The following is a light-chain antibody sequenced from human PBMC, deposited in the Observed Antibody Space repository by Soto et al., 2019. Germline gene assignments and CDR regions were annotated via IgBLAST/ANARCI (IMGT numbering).Light chain of an antibody. J-gene: IGKJ1*01. CDR2: GAS. V-gene: IGKV3-20*01. CDR3: QQYGSSPWT. Sequence: EIVLTQSPGTLSLSPGERATLSCRASQSVSSSYLAWYQQKPGQAPRLLIYGASSRATGIPDRFSGSGSGTDFTITISRLEPEDFAEYYCQQYGSSPWTFGQGTKMEIK. CDR1: QSVSSSY.